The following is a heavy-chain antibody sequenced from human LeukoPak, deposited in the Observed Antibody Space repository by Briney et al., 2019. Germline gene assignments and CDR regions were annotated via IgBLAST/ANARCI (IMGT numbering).Heavy chain of an antibody. D-gene: IGHD2-15*01. Sequence: PGRSLRLSCAASGFTFSSYAMHWVRQAPGKGLEWVAVISYDGSNKYYADSVKGRFTISRDNSKNTLYLQMNSLRAEDTAVYYCARGYCSGGSCYSTGNSPYYFDYWGQRTLVTVSS. V-gene: IGHV3-30*04. J-gene: IGHJ4*02. CDR3: ARGYCSGGSCYSTGNSPYYFDY. CDR2: ISYDGSNK. CDR1: GFTFSSYA.